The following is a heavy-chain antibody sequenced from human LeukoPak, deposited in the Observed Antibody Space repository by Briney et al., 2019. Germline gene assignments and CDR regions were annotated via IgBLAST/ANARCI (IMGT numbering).Heavy chain of an antibody. D-gene: IGHD2-2*01. CDR2: INHSGST. Sequence: PSETLSLTCAVSGGSFSGYYWSWIRQPPGKGLEWIGEINHSGSTNYNPSLKSRVTISVDTSKNQFSLKLSSVTAADTAVYYCARGSIVVVPAATTVNWFDPWGQGTLVTVSS. J-gene: IGHJ5*02. V-gene: IGHV4-34*01. CDR3: ARGSIVVVPAATTVNWFDP. CDR1: GGSFSGYY.